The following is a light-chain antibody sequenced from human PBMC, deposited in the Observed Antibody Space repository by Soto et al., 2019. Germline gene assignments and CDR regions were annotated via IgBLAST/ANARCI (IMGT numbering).Light chain of an antibody. J-gene: IGKJ1*01. CDR2: GAS. V-gene: IGKV3-20*01. CDR3: QPYCSSPET. Sequence: EIVLTQSPGTLSLSPGERATLSCRASQSVSSSYLAWYQQKPGQAPRLLIYGASSRATGIPDRFSGSGSGTDFTLNISRLEPEDFAVYYCQPYCSSPETFGQGNKVEIK. CDR1: QSVSSSY.